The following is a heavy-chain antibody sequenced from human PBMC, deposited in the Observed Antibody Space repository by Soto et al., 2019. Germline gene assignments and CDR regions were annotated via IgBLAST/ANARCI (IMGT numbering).Heavy chain of an antibody. D-gene: IGHD6-19*01. V-gene: IGHV1-69*01. CDR2: TIPMFATA. CDR3: ARGLFGQQWLVGFDT. CDR1: GGSFSNYI. Sequence: QVHLVQSGAEVKKPGSSVKVSCKASGGSFSNYIFAWVRQAPGQGHEWMGGTIPMFATAQYAQKLQGRVTITADESTSTVYMDLTSLTSDDTAVYYCARGLFGQQWLVGFDTWGQGTLVTVSS. J-gene: IGHJ4*02.